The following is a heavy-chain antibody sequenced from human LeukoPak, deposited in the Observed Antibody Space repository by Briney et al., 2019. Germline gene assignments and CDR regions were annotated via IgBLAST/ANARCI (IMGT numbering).Heavy chain of an antibody. J-gene: IGHJ6*02. Sequence: GGSLRLSCAASGFTFSSYSMNWVRQAPGKGLEWVSVIYSGGSTYYADSVKGRFTISRDNFKNTLYLQMNSLRAEDTAVYYCARDQVVPAATYYYYYGMDVWGQGTTVTVSS. V-gene: IGHV3-66*01. CDR3: ARDQVVPAATYYYYYGMDV. CDR1: GFTFSSYS. D-gene: IGHD2-2*01. CDR2: IYSGGST.